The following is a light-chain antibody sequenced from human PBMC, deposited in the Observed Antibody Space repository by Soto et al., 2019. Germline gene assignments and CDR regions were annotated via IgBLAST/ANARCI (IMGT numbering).Light chain of an antibody. CDR1: HSISRSD. J-gene: IGKJ4*01. CDR3: QQYGSSPT. CDR2: STS. V-gene: IGKV3-20*01. Sequence: ILFTHSPDTVSLSLGESATLSCRASHSISRSDLAWYQHRPGQSSRLLIYSTSSRATGIPDRFTGGGAGTGFTLTISRLEPEDSAVYYCQQYGSSPTFGGGSNVDMK.